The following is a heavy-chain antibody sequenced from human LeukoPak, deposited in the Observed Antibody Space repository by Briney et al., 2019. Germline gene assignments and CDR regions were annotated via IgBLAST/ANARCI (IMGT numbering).Heavy chain of an antibody. J-gene: IGHJ6*02. V-gene: IGHV1-3*01. Sequence: ASVKVSCKASGYTFTSYYMHWVRQAPGRRLEWMGRLNAANGNSQYSQKFQDRVTITSDSSANTAYMEFSSLRSEDSAVYYCARDGKHIAVPGVRYPMDVWGQGTTVTVS. CDR1: GYTFTSYY. D-gene: IGHD6-19*01. CDR2: LNAANGNS. CDR3: ARDGKHIAVPGVRYPMDV.